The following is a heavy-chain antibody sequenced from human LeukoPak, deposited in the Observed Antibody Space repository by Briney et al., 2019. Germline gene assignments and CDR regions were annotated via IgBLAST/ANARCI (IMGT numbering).Heavy chain of an antibody. Sequence: GASVKVSCKASGYTFTSYDINWVRQATGQGLEWMGWMNPNSGNTGYAQKFQGRVTMTRNTSISTAYMELSSLRSEDTAVYYCARQDLFGVVIKEAFDIWGQGTMVTVSS. V-gene: IGHV1-8*01. CDR3: ARQDLFGVVIKEAFDI. CDR2: MNPNSGNT. CDR1: GYTFTSYD. D-gene: IGHD3-3*01. J-gene: IGHJ3*02.